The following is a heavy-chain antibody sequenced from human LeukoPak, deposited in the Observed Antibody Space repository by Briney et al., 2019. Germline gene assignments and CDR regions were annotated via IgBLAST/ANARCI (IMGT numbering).Heavy chain of an antibody. CDR1: GFTFSSYG. CDR2: ISYDGRDK. J-gene: IGHJ4*02. D-gene: IGHD4-17*01. CDR3: AKESLDADYGDYVYFFDY. V-gene: IGHV3-30*18. Sequence: GGSLRLSCAASGFTFSSYGMHWVRQAPGKGLEWVAVISYDGRDKYYADSVKGRFTISRDNSENTLYLQMNSLRGEDTAVYYCAKESLDADYGDYVYFFDYWGQGTLVTVSS.